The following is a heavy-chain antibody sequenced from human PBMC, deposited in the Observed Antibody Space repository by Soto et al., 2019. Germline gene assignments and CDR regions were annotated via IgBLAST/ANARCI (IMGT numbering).Heavy chain of an antibody. CDR2: IVPVFGRP. Sequence: AAVKVSCKASGGSFINFVISWVRQAPGQGLEWMGGIVPVFGRPNYAQRFRGRLTITADESTSTGYMELISLRSDDTAVYYCAREGSGYNFWGQGTQVTVSS. J-gene: IGHJ4*02. CDR3: AREGSGYNF. V-gene: IGHV1-69*13. D-gene: IGHD5-12*01. CDR1: GGSFINFV.